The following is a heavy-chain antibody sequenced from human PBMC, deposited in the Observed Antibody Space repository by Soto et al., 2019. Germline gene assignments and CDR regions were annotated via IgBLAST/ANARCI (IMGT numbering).Heavy chain of an antibody. D-gene: IGHD6-19*01. J-gene: IGHJ4*02. Sequence: ASVKVSCKASGGTFSSYAISWVRQAPGQGLEWMGGIIPIFGTANYAQKFQGRVTITADKSTSTAYMELSSLRSEDTAVYYCASMYSSGPREVDYWGQGTLVTVS. CDR1: GGTFSSYA. V-gene: IGHV1-69*06. CDR2: IIPIFGTA. CDR3: ASMYSSGPREVDY.